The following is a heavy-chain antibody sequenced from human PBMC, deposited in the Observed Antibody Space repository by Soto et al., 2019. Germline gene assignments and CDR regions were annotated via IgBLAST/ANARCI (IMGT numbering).Heavy chain of an antibody. CDR3: PRGFEVRGFVLVPAPTPGYLGMEV. V-gene: IGHV1-69*01. Sequence: QVQLVQSGTEVKKPGSSVKVSCKASGGTLSNNAISWVRQAPGQGLEWMGGIIPLSATTNYAQKFQGRVTITPDGSPGPASRGRPGLPSGARAVYSWPRGFEVRGFVLVPAPTPGYLGMEVWAKGPRSPSP. J-gene: IGHJ6*02. D-gene: IGHD2-2*01. CDR2: IIPLSATT. CDR1: GGTLSNNA.